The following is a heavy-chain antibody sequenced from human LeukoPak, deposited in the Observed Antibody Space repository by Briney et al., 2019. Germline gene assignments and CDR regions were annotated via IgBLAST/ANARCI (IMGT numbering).Heavy chain of an antibody. CDR1: GGSISSDGYY. V-gene: IGHV4-31*03. J-gene: IGHJ5*02. D-gene: IGHD3-22*01. Sequence: PSQTLSLTCTVSGGSISSDGYYWSWIRQHPGKGLVWIGYIYYSGSTKYNPALKSRVTISVDTSKKQFSLKLSSVTAAGMAVYYCARREGYSWCDRWGQGTVVTVSS. CDR3: ARREGYSWCDR. CDR2: IYYSGST.